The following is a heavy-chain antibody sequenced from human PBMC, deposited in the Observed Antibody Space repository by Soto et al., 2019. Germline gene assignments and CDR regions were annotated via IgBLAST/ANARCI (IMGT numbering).Heavy chain of an antibody. J-gene: IGHJ4*02. CDR2: IYWDDAK. V-gene: IGHV2-5*02. CDR1: GFSLSTSGVG. D-gene: IGHD3-16*01. Sequence: QITLKESGPTLVKPTQTLTLTCTFSGFSLSTSGVGVGWIRQPPGKALEWLALIYWDDAKEYSPSLKSRLTITKDTSKNQVVLKMTKMDPVDTATYYCAHKGGGDRILDYWGQGTLVTVSS. CDR3: AHKGGGDRILDY.